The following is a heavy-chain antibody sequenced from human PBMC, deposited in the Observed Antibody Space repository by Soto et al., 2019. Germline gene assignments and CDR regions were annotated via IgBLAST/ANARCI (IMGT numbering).Heavy chain of an antibody. D-gene: IGHD6-19*01. J-gene: IGHJ4*02. CDR2: IYYSGST. CDR1: GGSISSYY. CDR3: ARWSPVAHIDY. V-gene: IGHV4-59*01. Sequence: QVQLQESGPGLVKPSETLSLTCTVSGGSISSYYWSWIRQPPGKGLEWIGYIYYSGSTNYNPSLKSRVTISVDTTKNQFCLKLSSVTAADTAVYYCARWSPVAHIDYWGQGTLVTVSS.